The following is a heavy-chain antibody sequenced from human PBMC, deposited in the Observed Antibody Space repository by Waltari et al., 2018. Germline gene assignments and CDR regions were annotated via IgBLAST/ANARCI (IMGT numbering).Heavy chain of an antibody. CDR3: ARGGGGDWEWFDP. CDR2: IYYTGST. J-gene: IGHJ5*02. D-gene: IGHD2-21*02. Sequence: QVQLQESGPSLLKPSEPLSLICTVSGCSIRGFYWSWVRQPPGKGLDWIGYIYYTGSTNFNPSLKSRVTMSVDTSKNQFSLKLSSVTAADTAFYYCARGGGGDWEWFDPWGQGTLVTVSS. V-gene: IGHV4-59*01. CDR1: GCSIRGFY.